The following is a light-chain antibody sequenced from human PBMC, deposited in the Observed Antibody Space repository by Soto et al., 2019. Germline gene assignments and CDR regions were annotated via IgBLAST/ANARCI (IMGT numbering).Light chain of an antibody. CDR3: SSFTTSSTLV. CDR1: SSDVGSFDS. Sequence: QCVLTQPASVSGSPGQPITISCTRTSSDVGSFDSVAWYQHNPGKAPKLMIYDVSNRPSGVSSRFSGSKSGNTASLSISGLQTEDEANYYCSSFTTSSTLVFGTGTKVTVL. J-gene: IGLJ1*01. CDR2: DVS. V-gene: IGLV2-14*01.